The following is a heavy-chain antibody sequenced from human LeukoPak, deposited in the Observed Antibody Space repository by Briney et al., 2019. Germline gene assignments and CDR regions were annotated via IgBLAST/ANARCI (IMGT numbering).Heavy chain of an antibody. CDR2: IIPIFGIA. J-gene: IGHJ4*02. Sequence: SVKVSCKASGGTFSSYAISWVRQAPGQGLEWMGRIIPIFGIANYAQKFQGRVTIIADKSTSTAYMELSSLRSEDTAVYYCAVVTSLGGFDYWGQGTLVTVSS. D-gene: IGHD2-21*02. V-gene: IGHV1-69*04. CDR3: AVVTSLGGFDY. CDR1: GGTFSSYA.